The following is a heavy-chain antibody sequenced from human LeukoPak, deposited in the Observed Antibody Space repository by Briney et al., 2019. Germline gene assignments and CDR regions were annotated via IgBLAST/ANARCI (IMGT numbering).Heavy chain of an antibody. Sequence: ASVKVSCKASGYPFLTYGINWVRQAPGQGLEWMGWISAYNGNTSYAQKFQGRVTMTTDTSTSTAYMELRSLRSEDTAVYYCARVVRYCSSTSCRFYYYYYMDVWGKGTTATISS. J-gene: IGHJ6*03. CDR1: GYPFLTYG. CDR2: ISAYNGNT. D-gene: IGHD2-2*01. V-gene: IGHV1-18*01. CDR3: ARVVRYCSSTSCRFYYYYYMDV.